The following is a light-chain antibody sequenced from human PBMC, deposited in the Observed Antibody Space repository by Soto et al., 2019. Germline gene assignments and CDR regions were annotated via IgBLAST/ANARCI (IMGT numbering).Light chain of an antibody. CDR2: DDD. CDR1: SSNIGGNS. Sequence: QSVLTQPPSVSAAPGQRVTISCSGSSSNIGGNSVSWYQQLPGTAPKLLIYDDDKRPSGIPDRFSGSKSGTSATLGITGFQTGDEADHYCGSWDSRLSAYVFGPGTKVTV. CDR3: GSWDSRLSAYV. V-gene: IGLV1-51*01. J-gene: IGLJ1*01.